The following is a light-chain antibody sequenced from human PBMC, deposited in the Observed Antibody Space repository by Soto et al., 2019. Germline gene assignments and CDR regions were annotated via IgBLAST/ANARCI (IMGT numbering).Light chain of an antibody. CDR1: QSVNIY. Sequence: EIVLTQSPGTLSLSPGDRATLSCRASQSVNIYFAWYQQKPGQAPRLLIFNTSRRATCIPDRFSGSWSGTDFTLIISRLEPEDFAMYYCQQYGHPLHTFGQGTKLDIK. CDR2: NTS. V-gene: IGKV3-20*01. J-gene: IGKJ2*01. CDR3: QQYGHPLHT.